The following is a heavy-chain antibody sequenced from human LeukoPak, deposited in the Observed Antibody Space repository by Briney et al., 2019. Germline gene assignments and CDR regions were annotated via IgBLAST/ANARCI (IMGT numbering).Heavy chain of an antibody. CDR1: GFSLSNNH. V-gene: IGHV3-53*01. J-gene: IGHJ3*02. CDR2: IYTGGNT. CDR3: ASPSSGQSFDI. Sequence: GGSLRLSCSASGFSLSNNHMNWVRQAPGKGLEWVSVIYTGGNTYYAESVKGRFTISRDNSKNTLYLQMHSLRAEDTAVYYCASPSSGQSFDIWGQGTMVTVSS. D-gene: IGHD6-19*01.